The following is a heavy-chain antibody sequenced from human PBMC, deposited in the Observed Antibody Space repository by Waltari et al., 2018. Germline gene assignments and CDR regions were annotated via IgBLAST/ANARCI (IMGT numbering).Heavy chain of an antibody. CDR1: GGTFSSYA. D-gene: IGHD2-8*01. CDR3: ARSLLNCMWGTVCFHYFDY. V-gene: IGHV1-69*05. Sequence: QVQLVQSGAEVKKPGSSVKVSCKASGGTFSSYAISWVRQAPGQGLEWMGGIIPIFGTANYAQKVQGRVTITTDESTSTAYMELSSLRSEDTAVYYCARSLLNCMWGTVCFHYFDYWGQGTLVTVSS. CDR2: IIPIFGTA. J-gene: IGHJ4*02.